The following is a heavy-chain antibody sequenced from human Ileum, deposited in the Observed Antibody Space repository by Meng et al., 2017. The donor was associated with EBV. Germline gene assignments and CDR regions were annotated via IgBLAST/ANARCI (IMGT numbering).Heavy chain of an antibody. CDR2: INSDGSII. D-gene: IGHD5-24*01. CDR3: TRAGNYRHDY. CDR1: GFTFSSSW. V-gene: IGHV3-74*01. Sequence: EVQLVESGGGLVQRGGYVRVSCAASGFTFSSSWMHWVRQAPGEGLVWVSRINSDGSIINYADSVKGRFTTSRDNARNTLYLQIDSLRAEDTAVYYCTRAGNYRHDYWGQGTLVTVSS. J-gene: IGHJ4*02.